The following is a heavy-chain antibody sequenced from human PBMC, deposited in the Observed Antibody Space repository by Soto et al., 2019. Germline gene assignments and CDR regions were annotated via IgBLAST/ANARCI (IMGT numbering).Heavy chain of an antibody. Sequence: EVQLVQSGAEVKKPGESLRISCKGSGYSFTTYWITWVRQMPGKGLEWMGRIDPSDSYTNYSPSFQGHVTISADKSISTAYLQWSSLKASETAMYYCARKVMAARWADAFDIWGQGTMVTVSS. V-gene: IGHV5-10-1*01. J-gene: IGHJ3*02. D-gene: IGHD5-12*01. CDR3: ARKVMAARWADAFDI. CDR1: GYSFTTYW. CDR2: IDPSDSYT.